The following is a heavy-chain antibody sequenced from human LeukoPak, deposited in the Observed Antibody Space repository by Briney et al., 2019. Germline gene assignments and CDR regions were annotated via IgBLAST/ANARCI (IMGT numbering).Heavy chain of an antibody. J-gene: IGHJ5*02. CDR2: IYYSGST. CDR1: GGSISSYY. Sequence: PSETLSLTCTVSGGSISSYYWSWIRQPPGEGLEWIGYIYYSGSTNYNPSLKSRVTISVDTSKNQFSLKLSSVTAADTAVYYCARDLSRYDSSGYPPRAYNWFDPWGQGTLVTVSS. D-gene: IGHD3-22*01. V-gene: IGHV4-59*01. CDR3: ARDLSRYDSSGYPPRAYNWFDP.